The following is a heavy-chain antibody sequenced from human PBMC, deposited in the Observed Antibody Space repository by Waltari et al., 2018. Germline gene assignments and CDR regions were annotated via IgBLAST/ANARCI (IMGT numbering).Heavy chain of an antibody. D-gene: IGHD7-27*01. V-gene: IGHV3-74*01. CDR3: ARDTPGDGIDY. CDR2: VDSDGSDWRSP. Sequence: EVQLVESGGGSVQPGGSLRLSCTASGFLFRTYLLHWVRQVPGKGLLWVAHVDSDGSDWRSPSYADSVKGRFTISRDNAKNTVYLQMNSLRVEDTAVYYCARDTPGDGIDYWGQGTLVTVSS. J-gene: IGHJ4*02. CDR1: GFLFRTYL.